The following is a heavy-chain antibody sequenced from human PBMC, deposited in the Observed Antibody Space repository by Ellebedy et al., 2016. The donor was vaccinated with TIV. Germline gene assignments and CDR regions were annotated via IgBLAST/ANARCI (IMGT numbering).Heavy chain of an antibody. J-gene: IGHJ4*03. V-gene: IGHV3-13*01. D-gene: IGHD2-21*01. Sequence: GGSLRLSCAASGFTFSSYDMHWVRQGTGKGLEWVSAIGTAGDTYYPGSVKGRFTISRENAKHSLYLQITSLRAEDTAVYYCARVRFGDTAVDYWGQGTLVTVSS. CDR2: IGTAGDT. CDR1: GFTFSSYD. CDR3: ARVRFGDTAVDY.